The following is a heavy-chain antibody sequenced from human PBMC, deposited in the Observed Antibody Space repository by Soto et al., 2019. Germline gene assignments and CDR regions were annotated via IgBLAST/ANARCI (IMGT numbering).Heavy chain of an antibody. Sequence: GGSLRLSCATSGFTFNSYALHWVRQAPGKWLEWVALISNDGSKTFYADSVKGRFTISRDTAKNTLFLQMNSLTTEDTAVYFCAKAGEIFGLVIFAYLDFWGQGXLVTVYS. CDR1: GFTFNSYA. CDR3: AKAGEIFGLVIFAYLDF. V-gene: IGHV3-30*18. D-gene: IGHD3-3*01. CDR2: ISNDGSKT. J-gene: IGHJ4*02.